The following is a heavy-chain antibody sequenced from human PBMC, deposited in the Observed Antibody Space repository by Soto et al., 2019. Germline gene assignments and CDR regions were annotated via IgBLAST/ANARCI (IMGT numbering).Heavy chain of an antibody. Sequence: PGGSLRLSCAASGFTVSSNYMSWVRQAPGKGLEWVSVIYSGGSTSYADSVKGRFTISRDNAKNTVYLQMNSLRVDDTAVYYCARDTNGLSYWGQGTLVTVSS. D-gene: IGHD2-8*01. J-gene: IGHJ4*02. CDR3: ARDTNGLSY. CDR2: IYSGGST. CDR1: GFTVSSNY. V-gene: IGHV3-53*01.